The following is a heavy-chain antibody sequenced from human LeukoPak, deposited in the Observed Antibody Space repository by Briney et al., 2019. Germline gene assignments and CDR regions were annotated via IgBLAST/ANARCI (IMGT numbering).Heavy chain of an antibody. CDR3: ARQQYSYGPKEDY. V-gene: IGHV4-34*01. D-gene: IGHD5-18*01. J-gene: IGHJ4*02. CDR2: INHSGST. CDR1: GGSFSGYY. Sequence: PSETLSLTCAVYGGSFSGYYWSWIRQPPGKGLEWIGEINHSGSTNYNPSLKSRVTISVDTSKNQFSLKLSSVTAADTAVYYCARQQYSYGPKEDYWGQGTLVIVSS.